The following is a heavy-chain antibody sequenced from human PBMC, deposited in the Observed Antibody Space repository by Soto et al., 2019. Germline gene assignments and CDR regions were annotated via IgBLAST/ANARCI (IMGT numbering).Heavy chain of an antibody. CDR2: VIPIFGTA. CDR3: ARYQGLHNWFDP. J-gene: IGHJ5*02. Sequence: SVKVSCKASGGTFSSYAISWERQAPGQGLKWMGGVIPIFGTANYAQKFQGSVTITADEATSTAYMELSSLRSEDRAVYYCARYQGLHNWFDPWAEGTLVTVS. V-gene: IGHV1-69*13. CDR1: GGTFSSYA.